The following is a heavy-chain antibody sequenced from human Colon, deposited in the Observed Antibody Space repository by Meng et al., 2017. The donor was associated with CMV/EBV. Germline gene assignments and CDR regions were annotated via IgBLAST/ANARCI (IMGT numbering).Heavy chain of an antibody. CDR1: GASLSSAY. J-gene: IGHJ5*02. CDR3: AREDDSVTTTGSWFDP. V-gene: IGHV4-59*01. CDR2: LYNGRSA. Sequence: GSLRLSCSVSGASLSSAYWSWIRQPPGKGLEWIGYLYNGRSAMYNPSLKSRLTILGDTSKNQVSLKLTSVTAADTAVYYCAREDDSVTTTGSWFDPWGQGTLVTVSS. D-gene: IGHD4-17*01.